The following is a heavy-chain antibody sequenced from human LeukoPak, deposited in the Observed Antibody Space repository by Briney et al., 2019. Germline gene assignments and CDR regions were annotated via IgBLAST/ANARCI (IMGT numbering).Heavy chain of an antibody. CDR2: ISYDGSNK. V-gene: IGHV3-30*04. CDR1: GFTFSNYA. CDR3: AKGLSSGYSGSDY. J-gene: IGHJ4*02. D-gene: IGHD3-22*01. Sequence: PGGSLRLSCVASGFTFSNYALHWVRQAPGQGLEWVALISYDGSNKYYADSVKGRFTISRDTSKNTLYLQMNSLRAEDTAVYYCAKGLSSGYSGSDYWGQGTLVTVSS.